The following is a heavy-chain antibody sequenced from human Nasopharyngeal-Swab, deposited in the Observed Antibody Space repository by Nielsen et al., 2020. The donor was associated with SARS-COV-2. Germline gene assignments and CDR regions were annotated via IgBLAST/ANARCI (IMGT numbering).Heavy chain of an antibody. CDR2: LPRSGPT. Sequence: SETLPLTCTVSGDSISSNRYYWGRTRQTPGKGSEWIGSLPRSGPTYINPSHKRRVTISVDTSKNEFSGKLSSVTAADTAVYYCARHFSFSDVPYVRLWFDPWGQGTLVTVSS. CDR1: GDSISSNRYY. J-gene: IGHJ5*02. V-gene: IGHV4-39*01. CDR3: ARHFSFSDVPYVRLWFDP. D-gene: IGHD3-10*02.